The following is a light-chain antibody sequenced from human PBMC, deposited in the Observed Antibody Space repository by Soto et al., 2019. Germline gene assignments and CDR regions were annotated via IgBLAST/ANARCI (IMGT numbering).Light chain of an antibody. J-gene: IGKJ2*01. V-gene: IGKV3-11*01. CDR3: QQPSNWPPYT. CDR2: DAS. Sequence: EIVLTQSPATLSLSPEERATLSCRASQSVNSNLAWYQQKPGQAPRHLIFDASNMATGIPARFSGSGSGTDFTHTISSLEPEDFAVYYCQQPSNWPPYTFGQGTKLEIK. CDR1: QSVNSN.